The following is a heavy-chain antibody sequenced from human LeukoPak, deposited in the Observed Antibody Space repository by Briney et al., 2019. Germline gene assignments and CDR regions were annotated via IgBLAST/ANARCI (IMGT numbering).Heavy chain of an antibody. Sequence: GGSLRLSCAASGFTFSSYWMNWARQAPGKGLEWVASINHNGNVNYYVDSVKGRFTISRDNAKNSLYLEMSSLRVEDTAVYYCARDRGWRSSGYYLYHFDYWGQGTLVTFAS. V-gene: IGHV3-7*01. D-gene: IGHD3-22*01. CDR3: ARDRGWRSSGYYLYHFDY. CDR2: INHNGNVN. CDR1: GFTFSSYW. J-gene: IGHJ4*02.